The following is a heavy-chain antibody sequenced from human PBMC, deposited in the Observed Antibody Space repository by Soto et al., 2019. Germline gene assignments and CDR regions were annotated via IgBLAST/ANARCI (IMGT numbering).Heavy chain of an antibody. CDR2: IYYSGST. Sequence: SETLSLTCTVSGGSISSYYWSWIRQPPGKGLEWIGYIYYSGSTNYNPSLKSRVTISVDTSKNQFSLKLSSVTAADTAVYYCARNHGDDSSGYSWYFDLWGRGTLVTVS. V-gene: IGHV4-59*01. CDR3: ARNHGDDSSGYSWYFDL. CDR1: GGSISSYY. J-gene: IGHJ2*01. D-gene: IGHD3-22*01.